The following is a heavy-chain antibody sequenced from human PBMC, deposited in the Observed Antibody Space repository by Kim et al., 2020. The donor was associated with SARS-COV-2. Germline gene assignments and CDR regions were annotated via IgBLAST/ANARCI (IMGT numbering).Heavy chain of an antibody. CDR2: ISAYNGNT. CDR3: ARADNVDTAMASPDY. D-gene: IGHD5-18*01. CDR1: GYTFTSYG. V-gene: IGHV1-18*01. J-gene: IGHJ4*02. Sequence: ASVKVSCKASGYTFTSYGISWVRQAPGQGLEWMGWISAYNGNTNYAQKLQGRVTMTTDTSTSTAYMELRSLRSDDTAVYYCARADNVDTAMASPDYWGQGTLVTVSS.